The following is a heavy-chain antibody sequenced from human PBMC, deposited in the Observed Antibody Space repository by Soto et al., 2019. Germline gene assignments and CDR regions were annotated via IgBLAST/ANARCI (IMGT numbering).Heavy chain of an antibody. CDR3: ASANYYDSSGYYNDAFDI. CDR2: ISRSGTT. Sequence: SETLSLTCTVSGGSINNNYYYWGWVRQPPGKGLEWIASISRSGTTYYNPSLKSRVTKSIDTSKNQFSLKLSSVTAADTAVYYCASANYYDSSGYYNDAFDIWGQGTMVTVSS. CDR1: GGSINNNYYY. J-gene: IGHJ3*02. D-gene: IGHD3-22*01. V-gene: IGHV4-39*01.